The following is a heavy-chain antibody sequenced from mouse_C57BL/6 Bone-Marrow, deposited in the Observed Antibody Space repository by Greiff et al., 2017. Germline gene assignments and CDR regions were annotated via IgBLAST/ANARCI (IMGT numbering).Heavy chain of an antibody. V-gene: IGHV1-26*01. J-gene: IGHJ4*01. CDR1: GYTFTDYY. Sequence: VQLQQSGPELVKPGASVKISCKASGYTFTDYYMNWVKQSHGKSLEWIGDINPNNGGTSYNQKFKGKATLTVDKSSSTAYMELRSLTSEDSAVXYCARQGGAIDNWGQGNSVTVS. CDR3: ARQGGAIDN. CDR2: INPNNGGT.